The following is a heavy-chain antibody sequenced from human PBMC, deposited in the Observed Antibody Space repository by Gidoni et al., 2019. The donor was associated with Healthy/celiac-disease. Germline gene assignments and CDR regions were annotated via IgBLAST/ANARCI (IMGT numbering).Heavy chain of an antibody. CDR2: IYPGDSDT. D-gene: IGHD2-2*01. CDR3: ATLGYCSSTSCYAGHGMDV. Sequence: EVQLVQSGAEVKKPGESLKISCKGSGYSFTSSWIGWVRQMPGKGLEWMGIIYPGDSDTRYSPSFQGQVTISADKSISTAYLQWSSLKASDTAMYYCATLGYCSSTSCYAGHGMDVWGQGTTVTVSS. J-gene: IGHJ6*02. V-gene: IGHV5-51*01. CDR1: GYSFTSSW.